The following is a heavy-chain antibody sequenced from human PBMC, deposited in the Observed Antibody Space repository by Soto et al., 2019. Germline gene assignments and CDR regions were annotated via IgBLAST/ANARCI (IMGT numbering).Heavy chain of an antibody. V-gene: IGHV3-73*01. CDR1: GFTFSGSA. Sequence: EVQLVESGGGLVQPGGSLKLSCAASGFTFSGSAMHWVRQASGKGLEWVGRIRSKANSYATAYAASVKGRFTISRDDSNNTAYLQMTSLKTEATAVYYCTRLDYYYYYLDVWGKGTTVTVSS. CDR2: IRSKANSYAT. J-gene: IGHJ6*03. CDR3: TRLDYYYYYLDV.